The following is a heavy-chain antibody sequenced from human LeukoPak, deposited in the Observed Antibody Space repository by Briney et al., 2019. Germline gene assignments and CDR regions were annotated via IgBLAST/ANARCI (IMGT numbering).Heavy chain of an antibody. CDR3: ARGAGDTAMVTSHWYFDL. D-gene: IGHD5-18*01. CDR2: IIPIFGTA. Sequence: ASVKVSCKASGGTFSSYAISWVRQAPGQGLEWMGGIIPIFGTANYAQKFQGRVTITADESTSTAYMELSSLRSEDTAVYYCARGAGDTAMVTSHWYFDLWGRGTLVTVSS. V-gene: IGHV1-69*01. CDR1: GGTFSSYA. J-gene: IGHJ2*01.